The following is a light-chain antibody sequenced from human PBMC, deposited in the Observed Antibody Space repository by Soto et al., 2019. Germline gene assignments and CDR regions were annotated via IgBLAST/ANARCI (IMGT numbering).Light chain of an antibody. CDR1: ESINTC. J-gene: IGKJ1*01. CDR2: AAS. CDR3: QQTYIAPAT. V-gene: IGKV1-39*01. Sequence: DIPMTQSPSSLSASVGDRVTFTCRASESINTCLSWFQQKPGQDTKLLIYAASSLQSGGPSRFSGSGSGTDFILTIDSLQPEEFETSYCQQTYIAPATFGQGTKVGVK.